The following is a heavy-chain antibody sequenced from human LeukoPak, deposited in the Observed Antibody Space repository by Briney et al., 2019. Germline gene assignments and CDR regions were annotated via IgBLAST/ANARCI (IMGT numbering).Heavy chain of an antibody. CDR3: AGGARIAVALYYFDY. CDR1: GFTVSSNY. CDR2: IYSGGNT. V-gene: IGHV3-53*01. Sequence: PGGSLRLSCAASGFTVSSNYMSWVRQAPGKGLEWVSVIYSGGNTYYADSVKGRFTISRDNSKNTLYLQMNSLRAEDTAVYYCAGGARIAVALYYFDYWGQGTLVTVSS. D-gene: IGHD6-19*01. J-gene: IGHJ4*02.